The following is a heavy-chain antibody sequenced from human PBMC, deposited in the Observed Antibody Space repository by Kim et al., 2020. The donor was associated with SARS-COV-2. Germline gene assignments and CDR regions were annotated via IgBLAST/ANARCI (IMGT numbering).Heavy chain of an antibody. CDR3: ARAGGYSYGFYYYYYGMDV. CDR2: INHSGST. J-gene: IGHJ6*02. Sequence: SETLSLTCAVYGGSFSGYYWSWIRQPPGKGLEWIGEINHSGSTNYNPSLKSRVTISVDTPKNQFSLKLSPVTAADTAVYYCARAGGYSYGFYYYYYGMDVWGQGTTVTVSS. V-gene: IGHV4-34*01. CDR1: GGSFSGYY. D-gene: IGHD5-18*01.